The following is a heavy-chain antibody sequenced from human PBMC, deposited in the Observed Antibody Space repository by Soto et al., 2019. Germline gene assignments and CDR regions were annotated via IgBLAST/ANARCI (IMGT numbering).Heavy chain of an antibody. J-gene: IGHJ4*02. D-gene: IGHD3-3*01. CDR3: AHSKPLYYDFWSGYYSPGTPRQYYFDY. CDR1: GFSLSTSGVG. CDR2: IYWDDDK. Sequence: SGPTLVNPTQTLTLTCTFSGFSLSTSGVGVGWIRQPPGKALEWLALIYWDDDKRYSPSLKSRLTITKDTSKNQVVLTMTNMDPVDTATYYCAHSKPLYYDFWSGYYSPGTPRQYYFDYWGQGTLVTVS. V-gene: IGHV2-5*02.